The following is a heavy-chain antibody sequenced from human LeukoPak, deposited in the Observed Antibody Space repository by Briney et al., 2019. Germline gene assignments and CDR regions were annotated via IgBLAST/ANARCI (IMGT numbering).Heavy chain of an antibody. CDR1: GGSISSSSYY. Sequence: SETLSLTCTVSGGSISSSSYYWSWIRQPPGKGLEWIGYIYYSGSTNYNPSLKSRVTISVDTSKNQFSLKLSSVTAADTAVYYCARLSYCSSTSCYASLLPPRFDYWGQGTLVTVSS. V-gene: IGHV4-61*05. CDR3: ARLSYCSSTSCYASLLPPRFDY. D-gene: IGHD2-2*01. CDR2: IYYSGST. J-gene: IGHJ4*02.